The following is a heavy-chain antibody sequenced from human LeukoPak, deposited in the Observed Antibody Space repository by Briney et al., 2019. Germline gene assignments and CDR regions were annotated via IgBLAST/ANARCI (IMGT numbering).Heavy chain of an antibody. Sequence: PGGSLRLSCAASGFTFDDYGMSWVRQAPGKGLEWVSGINWNGGSTGYADSVKGRFTISRDNAKNSLYLQMNSLRAEETALYHCARGRELLLFDYWGQGTLVTVSS. J-gene: IGHJ4*02. D-gene: IGHD1-26*01. CDR3: ARGRELLLFDY. CDR2: INWNGGST. V-gene: IGHV3-20*01. CDR1: GFTFDDYG.